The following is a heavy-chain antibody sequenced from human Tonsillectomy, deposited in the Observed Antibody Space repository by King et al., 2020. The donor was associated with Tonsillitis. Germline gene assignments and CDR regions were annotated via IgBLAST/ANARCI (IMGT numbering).Heavy chain of an antibody. CDR2: IKRDGSEK. CDR1: GFTFSNYW. Sequence: VQLVESGGGLVQPGGSLRLACAASGFTFSNYWMGWVRQAPGKGLEWVANIKRDGSEKPYVDSVKGRFTISRDNAKNSLFLQMNSLRAEDTAVYYCTRDSFAGTRVQSRYWGQGTLVTVSS. V-gene: IGHV3-7*01. CDR3: TRDSFAGTRVQSRY. D-gene: IGHD3-16*01. J-gene: IGHJ4*02.